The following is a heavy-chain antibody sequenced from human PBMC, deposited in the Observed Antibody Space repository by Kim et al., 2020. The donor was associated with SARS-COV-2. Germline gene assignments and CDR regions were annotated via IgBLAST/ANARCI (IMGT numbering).Heavy chain of an antibody. Sequence: GGSLRLSCAASGFTFSSYAMSWVRQAPGKGLEWVSAISGSGGSTYYADSVKGRFTISRDNSKNTLYLQMNSLRAEDTAVYYCAKYSLDYYDSSGYYYRNYYYYGMDVWGQGTTVTVSS. V-gene: IGHV3-23*01. CDR2: ISGSGGST. J-gene: IGHJ6*02. D-gene: IGHD3-22*01. CDR3: AKYSLDYYDSSGYYYRNYYYYGMDV. CDR1: GFTFSSYA.